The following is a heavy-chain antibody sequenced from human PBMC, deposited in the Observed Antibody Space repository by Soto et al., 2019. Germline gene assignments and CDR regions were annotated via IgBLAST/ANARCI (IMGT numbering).Heavy chain of an antibody. J-gene: IGHJ6*02. Sequence: QVQLQESGPGLVKPSETLSLTCTVSGGSITNYYCSWFRQTPGKGLECIGYIQYNGYSAYNLSLKRRVTMSIVTSKTPFSLMVESVTATDTYVYYCARHGFGPLNGLVYVWGQGTTVIVSS. D-gene: IGHD3-10*01. CDR1: GGSITNYY. CDR3: ARHGFGPLNGLVYV. CDR2: IQYNGYS. V-gene: IGHV4-59*08.